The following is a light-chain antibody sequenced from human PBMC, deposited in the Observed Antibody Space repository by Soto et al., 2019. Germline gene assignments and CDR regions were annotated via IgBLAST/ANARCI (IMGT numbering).Light chain of an antibody. CDR1: QSVSRA. CDR3: QQRSNWIT. J-gene: IGKJ5*01. Sequence: IGLPQSPDPLSLSPGARAPLSGRASQSVSRALAWHQQKPGQAPRLLIYEASYRATGIPARCSGSGSVTDFTLTISSLEPEDFALYYCQQRSNWITVGQGTRRE. V-gene: IGKV3-11*01. CDR2: EAS.